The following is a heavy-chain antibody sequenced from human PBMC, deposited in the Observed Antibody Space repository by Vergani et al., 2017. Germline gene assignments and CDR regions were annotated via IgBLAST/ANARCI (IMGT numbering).Heavy chain of an antibody. CDR1: GYTFTDHY. D-gene: IGHD4-17*01. Sequence: EVQLVQSGAEVKKPGATMKISCKVSGYTFTDHYMHWVKQAPGKGLEWMGLVYPEDGETIYAEKFKGRVTIAADPSTDTSHLELSSLRSEDTAVYYCATPQTVTTGGMEVGGQGTTVIVSS. J-gene: IGHJ6*02. V-gene: IGHV1-69-2*01. CDR2: VYPEDGET. CDR3: ATPQTVTTGGMEV.